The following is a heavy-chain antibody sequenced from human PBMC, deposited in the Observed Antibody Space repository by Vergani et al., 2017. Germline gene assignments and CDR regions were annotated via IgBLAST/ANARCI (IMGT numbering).Heavy chain of an antibody. Sequence: QVQLVESGGGLVKPGGSLRLSCSASGFTFSDHYMSWVRQAPGKGLEWISYMSRGDSIYYADSVKGRFTVSRDNTKNTLYLQMNSLRAEDTAVYYCARETDTGSSVSYNYYAMDGWGRGTTVSVSS. J-gene: IGHJ6*02. V-gene: IGHV3-11*04. CDR3: ARETDTGSSVSYNYYAMDG. CDR1: GFTFSDHY. CDR2: MSRGDSI. D-gene: IGHD3-9*01.